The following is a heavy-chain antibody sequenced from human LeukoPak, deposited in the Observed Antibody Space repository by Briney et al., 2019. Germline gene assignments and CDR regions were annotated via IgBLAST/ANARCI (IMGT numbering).Heavy chain of an antibody. CDR1: GDSISSGGYS. Sequence: SETLSLTCAVSGDSISSGGYSWSWIRQPPGKGLEWIGYIYHSGSTYYNPSLKSRVTISVDRSKNQFSLKLSSVTAADTAVYYCARASYGSGSTLYYGMDVWGQGTTVTVSS. V-gene: IGHV4-30-2*01. J-gene: IGHJ6*02. CDR3: ARASYGSGSTLYYGMDV. CDR2: IYHSGST. D-gene: IGHD3-10*01.